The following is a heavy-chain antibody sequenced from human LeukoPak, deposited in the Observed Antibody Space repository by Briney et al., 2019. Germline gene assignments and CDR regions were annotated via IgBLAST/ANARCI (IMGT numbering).Heavy chain of an antibody. CDR2: INTGNANT. CDR1: RYTFSSYA. V-gene: IGHV1-3*04. J-gene: IGHJ4*02. Sequence: ASVRVSCKASRYTFSSYAMNWVRQAPGQRLEWLGWINTGNANTKYSQEFQGRVTMTRDTSATTAYMEPSGLRSEDTAVYYCARGNFYYDSSGLYPVPDYWGQGTLVTVSS. CDR3: ARGNFYYDSSGLYPVPDY. D-gene: IGHD3-22*01.